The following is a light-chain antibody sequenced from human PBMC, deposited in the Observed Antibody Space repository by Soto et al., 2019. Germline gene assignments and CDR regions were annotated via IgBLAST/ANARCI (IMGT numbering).Light chain of an antibody. CDR1: KVGDKY. J-gene: IGLJ2*01. CDR2: QDN. V-gene: IGLV3-1*01. CDR3: QVWDSSTVV. Sequence: SYELTQPPSVSVSPGQTAGVTCSGDKVGDKYACWYQQKPGQSPVLVIYQDNKRPSGIPERFSGSNSGNTATLTIRGTQAMDEADYYCQVWDSSTVVFGGGTKLTVL.